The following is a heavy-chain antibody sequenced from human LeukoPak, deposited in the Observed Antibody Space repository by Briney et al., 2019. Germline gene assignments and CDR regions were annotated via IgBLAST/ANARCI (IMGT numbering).Heavy chain of an antibody. CDR3: ARCRANSTSCYPTDY. CDR2: ISYDGSNK. V-gene: IGHV3-30*04. J-gene: IGHJ4*02. D-gene: IGHD2-2*01. Sequence: GGSLRLSCAASGFTFSSYAMHWVRQAPGKGLEWVAVISYDGSNKYYADSVKGRFTISRDNSKNTLYLQMNSLRAEDTAVYYCARCRANSTSCYPTDYWGQGTLVTVSS. CDR1: GFTFSSYA.